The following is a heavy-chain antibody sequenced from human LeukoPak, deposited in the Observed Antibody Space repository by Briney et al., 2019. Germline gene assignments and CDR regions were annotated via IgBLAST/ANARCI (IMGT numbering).Heavy chain of an antibody. D-gene: IGHD3-10*01. V-gene: IGHV4-31*03. J-gene: IGHJ5*02. Sequence: SETLSLTCTVSGGSISGGGYYWSWIRQHPGKDLELIGYIYHSGSTYYNPSLKSRVTISVDTSKNQFSLKLSSVTAADTAVYYCARDLWGNWFDPWGQGTLVTVSS. CDR3: ARDLWGNWFDP. CDR1: GGSISGGGYY. CDR2: IYHSGST.